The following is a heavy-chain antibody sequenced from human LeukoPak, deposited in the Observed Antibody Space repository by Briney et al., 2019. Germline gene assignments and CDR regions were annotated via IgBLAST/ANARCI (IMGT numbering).Heavy chain of an antibody. CDR2: ISGSSTYI. CDR3: VKEATGYSFADC. Sequence: GGSLRLSCAASGFTFSSYSMNWVRQAPGKGLEWVSSISGSSTYIHYADSVKGRFTISRDSSKNTFYLQMSSLRAEDTAVYFCVKEATGYSFADCWGQGTLVTVSS. CDR1: GFTFSSYS. J-gene: IGHJ4*02. D-gene: IGHD5-18*01. V-gene: IGHV3-21*04.